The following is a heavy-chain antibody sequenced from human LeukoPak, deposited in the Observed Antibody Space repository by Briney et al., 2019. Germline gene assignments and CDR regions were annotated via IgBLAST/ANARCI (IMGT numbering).Heavy chain of an antibody. CDR3: ARDLLETTGYALGY. CDR1: GDSVSSNTAS. Sequence: SQTLSLTRAISGDSVSSNTASWSWTRQSPSRGLEWLGRTYYRSQWYNEYGVSVGSRITINADTSKNQFSLQLNSVTPEDTAVYYCARDLLETTGYALGYWGQGTLVTVSS. D-gene: IGHD1-1*01. V-gene: IGHV6-1*01. J-gene: IGHJ4*02. CDR2: TYYRSQWYN.